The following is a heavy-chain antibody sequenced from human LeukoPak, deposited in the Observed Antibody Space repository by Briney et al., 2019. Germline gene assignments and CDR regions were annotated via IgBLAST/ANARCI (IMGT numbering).Heavy chain of an antibody. CDR1: GDSISGVSYY. CDR2: IYYSGST. V-gene: IGHV4-39*01. J-gene: IGHJ4*02. CDR3: ARQAGSCSSTICYEFDY. D-gene: IGHD2-2*01. Sequence: SETLSLTCTVSGDSISGVSYYWGWIRQPPGKGLEWIGSIYYSGSTYYNQSLKSRVTISVATSKNHFSLKLTSVTAADTAVYYCARQAGSCSSTICYEFDYWGQGTLVTVSS.